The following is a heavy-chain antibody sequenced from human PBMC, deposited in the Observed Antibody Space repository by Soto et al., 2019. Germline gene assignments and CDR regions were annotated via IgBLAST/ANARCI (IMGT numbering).Heavy chain of an antibody. Sequence: QVQLQQWGAGLLKPSETLSLTCAVYGGSFSGYYWSWIRQPPGKGLEWIGEINHSGSTNYNPSLKSRVTISVDTSKNQFSLKLSSVTAADTAVYYCARISTTHSSSSRIFFYFDYWGQGTLVTVSS. CDR1: GGSFSGYY. V-gene: IGHV4-34*01. J-gene: IGHJ4*02. D-gene: IGHD6-6*01. CDR3: ARISTTHSSSSRIFFYFDY. CDR2: INHSGST.